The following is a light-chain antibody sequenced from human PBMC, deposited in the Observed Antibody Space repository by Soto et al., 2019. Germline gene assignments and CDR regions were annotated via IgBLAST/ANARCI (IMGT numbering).Light chain of an antibody. CDR2: AAS. V-gene: IGKV1-12*01. CDR3: QQADSLPLVT. J-gene: IGKJ5*01. Sequence: DIPITQSPSSVSASDGDRVTITCRASQDISTWLAWYQQKPGKAPKLLIYAASSLFSGVPSRFSGSGSGTDFTLTISSLQPEDFATYYCQQADSLPLVTFGQGARLEIK. CDR1: QDISTW.